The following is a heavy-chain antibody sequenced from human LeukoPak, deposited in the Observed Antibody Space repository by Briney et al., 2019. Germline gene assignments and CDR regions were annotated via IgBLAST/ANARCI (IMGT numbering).Heavy chain of an antibody. CDR3: ARDGTAMIQAFDI. CDR1: GFTISSNY. V-gene: IGHV3-53*01. Sequence: GGSLRLSCAASGFTISSNYMTWVRQAPGKGLEWVSTIYTGGSTYHADSVKGRFTISRDNSKNTLYLQMNSLRAEDTAVYYCARDGTAMIQAFDIWGQGTMVSVSS. J-gene: IGHJ3*02. D-gene: IGHD2-2*01. CDR2: IYTGGST.